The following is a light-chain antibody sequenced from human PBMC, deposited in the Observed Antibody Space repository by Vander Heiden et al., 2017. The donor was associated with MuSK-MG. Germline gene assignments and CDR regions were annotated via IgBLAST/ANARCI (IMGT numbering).Light chain of an antibody. CDR1: QSISSY. V-gene: IGKV1-39*01. Sequence: DIQLTQSPSSLSASVGDRVTITCRASQSISSYLNWYQQKPGKAPKLLIYAASSLQSGVPSRCSGSGSGTDVTLTISSLQPEDFATYYCQQSYRTPNTFGGGTKVEIK. CDR3: QQSYRTPNT. CDR2: AAS. J-gene: IGKJ4*01.